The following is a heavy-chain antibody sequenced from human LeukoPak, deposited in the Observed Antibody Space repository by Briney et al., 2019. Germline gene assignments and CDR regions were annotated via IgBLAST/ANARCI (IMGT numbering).Heavy chain of an antibody. CDR3: ARGLDPFDY. D-gene: IGHD3/OR15-3a*01. J-gene: IGHJ4*02. CDR1: GGSISSSSYH. Sequence: SETLSLTCTVSGGSISSSSYHWGWIRQPPGKGLEWIGSIYYSGSTYYNPSLKSRVTISVDTSKNQFSLKLSSVTAADTAVYYCARGLDPFDYWGQGTLVTVSS. CDR2: IYYSGST. V-gene: IGHV4-39*01.